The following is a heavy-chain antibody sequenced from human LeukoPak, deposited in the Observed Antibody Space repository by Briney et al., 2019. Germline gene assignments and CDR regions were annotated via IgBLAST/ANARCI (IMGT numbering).Heavy chain of an antibody. CDR1: GGSISSSNW. V-gene: IGHV4-4*02. CDR2: IYHSGST. D-gene: IGHD6-19*01. Sequence: SETLSLTCAVSGGSISSSNWWSWVRQPPGKGLEWIGEIYHSGSTNYNPSLKGRVTISVDKSKNQFSLKLSSVTAADTAVYYCARVWPESSVPGYSSGWGWFDPWGQGTLVTVSS. CDR3: ARVWPESSVPGYSSGWGWFDP. J-gene: IGHJ5*02.